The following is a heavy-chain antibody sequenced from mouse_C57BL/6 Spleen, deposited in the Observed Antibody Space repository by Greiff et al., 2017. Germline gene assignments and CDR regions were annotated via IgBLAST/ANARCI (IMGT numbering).Heavy chain of an antibody. CDR1: GYTFTSYG. V-gene: IGHV1-81*01. J-gene: IGHJ1*03. CDR3: ARGDITTVVAKEYFDV. D-gene: IGHD1-1*01. CDR2: IYPRSGNT. Sequence: QVQLQQSGAELARPGASVKLSCKASGYTFTSYGISWVKQRTGQGLEWIGEIYPRSGNTYYNEKFKGKATLTADKSSSTAYMELRSLTSEDSAVYFCARGDITTVVAKEYFDVWGTGTTVTVSS.